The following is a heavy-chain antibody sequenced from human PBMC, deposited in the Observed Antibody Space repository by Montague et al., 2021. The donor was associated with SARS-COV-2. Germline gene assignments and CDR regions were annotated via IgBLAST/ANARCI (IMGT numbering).Heavy chain of an antibody. CDR2: IYYSGST. D-gene: IGHD6-13*01. J-gene: IGHJ6*02. Sequence: SETLSLTCTVSGGSISSSSYYWGWIRQPPGKGLEWIGRIYYSGSTYYNPSLKSRVTISVDTSKNQFSLKLSSVTAADTAVYYCARVGRQQLVRLSGMDVWGQGTPVTVSS. V-gene: IGHV4-39*07. CDR3: ARVGRQQLVRLSGMDV. CDR1: GGSISSSSYY.